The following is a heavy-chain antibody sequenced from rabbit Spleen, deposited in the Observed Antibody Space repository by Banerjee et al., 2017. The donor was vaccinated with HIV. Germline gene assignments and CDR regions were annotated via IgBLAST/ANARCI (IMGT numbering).Heavy chain of an antibody. CDR3: VRDQAGDAGYNL. J-gene: IGHJ4*01. CDR2: IDPLFGNT. V-gene: IGHV1S7*01. CDR1: GFDLSSYY. Sequence: QSLEESGGDLVKPGASLTLTCAASGFDLSSYYMNWVRQAPGKGLEWIGYIDPLFGNTYYASWVNGRFTISSHNAQKTLYLQLNSLTAADTATYFCVRDQAGDAGYNLWGPGTLVTVS. D-gene: IGHD4-2*01.